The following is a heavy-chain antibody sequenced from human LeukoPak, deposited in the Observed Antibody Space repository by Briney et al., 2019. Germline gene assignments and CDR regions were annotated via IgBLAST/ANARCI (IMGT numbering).Heavy chain of an antibody. J-gene: IGHJ4*02. CDR2: INPNSGGT. CDR3: ARSASQSQPDFDY. CDR1: GYTFTSYY. V-gene: IGHV1-2*02. Sequence: ASVKVSCKASGYTFTSYYMHWVRQAPGQGLEWMGWINPNSGGTNYAQKFQGRVTMTRDTSISTAYMELSRLRSDDTAVYYCARSASQSQPDFDYWGQGTLVTVSS. D-gene: IGHD2-2*01.